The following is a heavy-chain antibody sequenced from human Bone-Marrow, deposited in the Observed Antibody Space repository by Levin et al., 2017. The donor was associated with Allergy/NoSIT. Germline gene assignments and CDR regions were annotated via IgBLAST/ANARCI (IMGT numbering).Heavy chain of an antibody. CDR1: GVTVGNNY. D-gene: IGHD3-10*01. CDR3: GRDGPGGGH. V-gene: IGHV3-66*01. Sequence: GESLKISCTASGVTVGNNYFMWVRQAPGKGLEWVSHIYSGGDTNYADSVRGRFSISRDNSKNTLYLQMNSLRAEDTAEYYCGRDGPGGGHWGQGTLVTVSS. CDR2: IYSGGDT. J-gene: IGHJ4*02.